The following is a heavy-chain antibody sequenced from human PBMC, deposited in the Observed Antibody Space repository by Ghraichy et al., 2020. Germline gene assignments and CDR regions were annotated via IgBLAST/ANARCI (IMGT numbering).Heavy chain of an antibody. V-gene: IGHV4-59*08. J-gene: IGHJ6*02. Sequence: SETLSLTCIVSGGSVSTHYWSWIRQPPGKGLEWIAYIHYSGDTTYNPSLKSRVTISVDTSKNQLSLKLTSVTAADTAVYYCARRVTNYYGMDVWGQGTTVTVSS. CDR3: ARRVTNYYGMDV. CDR1: GGSVSTHY. CDR2: IHYSGDT.